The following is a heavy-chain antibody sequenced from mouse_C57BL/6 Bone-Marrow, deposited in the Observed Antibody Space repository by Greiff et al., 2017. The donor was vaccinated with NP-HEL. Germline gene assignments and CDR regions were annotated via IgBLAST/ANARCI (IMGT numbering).Heavy chain of an antibody. D-gene: IGHD3-2*02. Sequence: QVQLQQSGPGLVQPSQSLSIPCTVSGFSLTSYGVHWVRQSPGKGLEWLGVIWRGGSTDYHEAFMSRLSITKDNSKSQVFFKMNSLQADDTAIYYCAKGAAQALYFDYWGQGTTLTVSS. CDR2: IWRGGST. V-gene: IGHV2-5*01. CDR1: GFSLTSYG. J-gene: IGHJ2*01. CDR3: AKGAAQALYFDY.